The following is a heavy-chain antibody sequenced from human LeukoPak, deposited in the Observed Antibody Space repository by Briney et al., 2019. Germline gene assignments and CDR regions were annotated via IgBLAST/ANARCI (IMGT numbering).Heavy chain of an antibody. CDR3: ASAYCGGDCYSGPSFDY. Sequence: GGSLRLSCAASGFTFTSYSMGWVRQAPGKGLEWVSSISSHSSHIYYADSVKGRFTISRDNSKNTLYLQMNSLRAEDTAVYYCASAYCGGDCYSGPSFDYWGQGTLVTVSS. CDR1: GFTFTSYS. J-gene: IGHJ4*02. V-gene: IGHV3-21*01. CDR2: ISSHSSHI. D-gene: IGHD2-21*02.